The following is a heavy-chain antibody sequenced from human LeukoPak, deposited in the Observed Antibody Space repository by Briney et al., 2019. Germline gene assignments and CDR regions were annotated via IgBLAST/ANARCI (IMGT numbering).Heavy chain of an antibody. J-gene: IGHJ6*02. CDR3: ARGLGLGVNYYYGMDV. Sequence: SETLSLTCTVSGGSISSYYWSWIRQPPGKGLEWIGEINHSGSTNYNPSLKSRVTISVDTSKNQFSLKLSSVTAADTAVYYCARGLGLGVNYYYGMDVWGQGTTVTVSS. CDR1: GGSISSYY. D-gene: IGHD4-23*01. CDR2: INHSGST. V-gene: IGHV4-34*01.